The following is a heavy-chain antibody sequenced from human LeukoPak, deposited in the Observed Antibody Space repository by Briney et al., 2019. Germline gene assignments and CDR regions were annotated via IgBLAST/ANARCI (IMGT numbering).Heavy chain of an antibody. CDR1: GYTFTSYY. Sequence: ASVKVSCKASGYTFTSYYMHWVRQAPGQGLEWMGIINPSGGSTSYAQKFQGRVTMTRDTSTSTVYMELSSLRSEDTAVYYCARDGPRIAALGEDFDYWGQEPWSPSPQ. CDR2: INPSGGST. CDR3: ARDGPRIAALGEDFDY. V-gene: IGHV1-46*01. D-gene: IGHD6-6*01. J-gene: IGHJ4*01.